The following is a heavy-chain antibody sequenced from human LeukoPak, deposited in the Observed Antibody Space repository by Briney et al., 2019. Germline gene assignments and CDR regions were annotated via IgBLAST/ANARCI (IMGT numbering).Heavy chain of an antibody. CDR1: GYTFTSFD. J-gene: IGHJ4*02. D-gene: IGHD6-6*01. Sequence: ASVKVSCKASGYTFTSFDINWVRQATGHGLEWMGWMNPNSGDTGYAQKFQGRVTMTRNTSISTAYMELSSLRSDDTAVYYCAREAYSSSGIDYWGQGTLVTVSS. CDR2: MNPNSGDT. V-gene: IGHV1-8*01. CDR3: AREAYSSSGIDY.